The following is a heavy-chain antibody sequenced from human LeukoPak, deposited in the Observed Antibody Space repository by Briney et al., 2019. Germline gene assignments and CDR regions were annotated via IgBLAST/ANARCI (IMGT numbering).Heavy chain of an antibody. CDR2: IKSKTDGGAT. CDR1: GFTFSNAW. J-gene: IGHJ4*02. D-gene: IGHD2-8*01. Sequence: GGSLRLPCGASGFTFSNAWMTWVRQAPGKGLEWVGRIKSKTDGGATDYAAPVKGRFIISRDDSKDTLFLQMNSLKTEDTAVYYCTTYPMVYAMNYWGQGTLVTVSS. V-gene: IGHV3-15*01. CDR3: TTYPMVYAMNY.